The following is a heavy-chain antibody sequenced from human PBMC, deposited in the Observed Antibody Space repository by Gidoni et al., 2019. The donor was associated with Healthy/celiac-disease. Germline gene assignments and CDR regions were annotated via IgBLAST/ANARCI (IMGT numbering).Heavy chain of an antibody. CDR3: ARGRRWYSGGYSTKEYFQH. Sequence: QVQLQQWGAGLLKPSETLSLTCAVYGGSFSGYYWSWLRQPPGKGLEWIGEINHSGSTNYNPSLKSRVTISVETSKNQFSLKLSSVTAADTAVYYCARGRRWYSGGYSTKEYFQHWGQGTLVTVSS. V-gene: IGHV4-34*01. CDR1: GGSFSGYY. D-gene: IGHD1-26*01. CDR2: INHSGST. J-gene: IGHJ1*01.